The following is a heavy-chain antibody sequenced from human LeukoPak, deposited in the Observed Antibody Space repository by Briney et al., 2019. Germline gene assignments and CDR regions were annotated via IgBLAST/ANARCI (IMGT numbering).Heavy chain of an antibody. D-gene: IGHD3-10*01. Sequence: GASVKVSCKASGYTFTSYDINWVLQATGQGLEWMGWMNPNSDNTGYARKFQGRVTMTRNTSISTAYIVLSSLRSEDTAVYYCARGVTAYYFGSGINYYYYMDVWGKGTTVTVSS. CDR2: MNPNSDNT. CDR1: GYTFTSYD. J-gene: IGHJ6*03. CDR3: ARGVTAYYFGSGINYYYYMDV. V-gene: IGHV1-8*01.